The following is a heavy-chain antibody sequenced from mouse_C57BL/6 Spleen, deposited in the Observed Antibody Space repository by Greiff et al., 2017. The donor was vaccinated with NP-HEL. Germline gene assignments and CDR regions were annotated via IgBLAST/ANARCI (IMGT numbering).Heavy chain of an antibody. V-gene: IGHV1-50*01. CDR2: IDPSDSYT. J-gene: IGHJ3*01. Sequence: QVQLQQPGAELVKPGASVKLSCKASGYTFTSYWMQWVKQRPGQGLEWIGEIDPSDSYTNYNQKFKGKATLTVDTSSRTAYMQLSSLTSEDSAVYYCARSDGGFAYWGQGTLVTVSA. CDR3: ARSDGGFAY. CDR1: GYTFTSYW.